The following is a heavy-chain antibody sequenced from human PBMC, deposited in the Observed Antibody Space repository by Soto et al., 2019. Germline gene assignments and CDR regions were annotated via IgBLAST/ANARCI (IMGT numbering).Heavy chain of an antibody. J-gene: IGHJ4*02. D-gene: IGHD6-19*01. CDR3: AKDTTSGWYDSDIDY. CDR2: ISYDGSNK. V-gene: IGHV3-30*18. CDR1: GFTFSSYG. Sequence: HPGGSLRLSCAASGFTFSSYGMHWVRQAPGKGLEWVAVISYDGSNKYYADSVKGRFTISRDNSKNTLYLQMNSLRAEDTAVYYCAKDTTSGWYDSDIDYWGQGTLVTVSS.